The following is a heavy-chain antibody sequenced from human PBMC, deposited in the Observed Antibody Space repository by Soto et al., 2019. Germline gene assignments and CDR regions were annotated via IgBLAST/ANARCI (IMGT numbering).Heavy chain of an antibody. Sequence: QVHLVQSGAEVKKPGASVKVSCKASGYSFTDYYMHWVRQAPGQGLEWMGWINTKTGGTNYAQRVQGRVTMTGDTSINTAYIELSRLRSDDTAVYYCARVGPTGWFDPWGQGTVVTVSS. V-gene: IGHV1-2*02. CDR2: INTKTGGT. J-gene: IGHJ5*02. CDR1: GYSFTDYY. CDR3: ARVGPTGWFDP.